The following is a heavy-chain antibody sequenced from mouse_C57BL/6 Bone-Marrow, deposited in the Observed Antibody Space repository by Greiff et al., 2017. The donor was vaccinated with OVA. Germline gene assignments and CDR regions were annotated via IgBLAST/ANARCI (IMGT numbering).Heavy chain of an antibody. D-gene: IGHD4-1*01. CDR1: GYSITSGYY. V-gene: IGHV3-6*01. CDR2: ISYDGSN. Sequence: EVQLQESGPGLVKPSQSLSLTCSVTGYSITSGYYWNWIRQFPGNKLEWMGYISYDGSNNYNPSLKNRISITRDTSKNQFFLKLNSVTTEDTATYYCARGGRTGTDFDYWGQGTTLTVSS. CDR3: ARGGRTGTDFDY. J-gene: IGHJ2*01.